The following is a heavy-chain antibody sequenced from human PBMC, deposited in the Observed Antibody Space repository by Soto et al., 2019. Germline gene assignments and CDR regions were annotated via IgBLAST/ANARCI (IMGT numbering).Heavy chain of an antibody. D-gene: IGHD6-6*01. J-gene: IGHJ6*02. CDR3: ARESGYQLDYYYGMDV. CDR1: GGTFSSYA. Sequence: SVKVSCKASGGTFSSYAISWVRQAPVQGLEWMGGIIPIFGTANYAQKFQGRVTITADKSTSTAYMELSSLRSEDTAVYYCARESGYQLDYYYGMDVWGQGTTVTVSS. CDR2: IIPIFGTA. V-gene: IGHV1-69*06.